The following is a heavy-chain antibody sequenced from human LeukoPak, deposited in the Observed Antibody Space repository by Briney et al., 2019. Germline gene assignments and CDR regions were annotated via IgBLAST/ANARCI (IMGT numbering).Heavy chain of an antibody. V-gene: IGHV3-48*03. CDR1: GFTFSSYE. D-gene: IGHD5-24*01. CDR3: AREQMASFDY. Sequence: PGGSLRLSCAASGFTFSSYEMDWVRQAPGKGLEWVSYISSSGSTIYYADSVKGRFTISRDNAKNSLYLQMNSLRAEDTAVYYCAREQMASFDYWGQGTLVTVSS. CDR2: ISSSGSTI. J-gene: IGHJ4*02.